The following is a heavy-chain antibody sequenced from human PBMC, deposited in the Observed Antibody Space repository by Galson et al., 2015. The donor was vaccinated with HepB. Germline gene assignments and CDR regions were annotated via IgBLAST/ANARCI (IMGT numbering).Heavy chain of an antibody. CDR3: AKDKAALGPAYFDH. CDR2: ITWNSGSL. V-gene: IGHV3-9*01. CDR1: GFTFNHYA. J-gene: IGHJ4*02. D-gene: IGHD5-18*01. Sequence: SLRLSCAASGFTFNHYAMHWVRQAPGKGLEWISGITWNSGSLDYADSVKGRFTISRDNADNSLYLQIHSLRAEDTAFYYCAKDKAALGPAYFDHWGQGTLVTVSS.